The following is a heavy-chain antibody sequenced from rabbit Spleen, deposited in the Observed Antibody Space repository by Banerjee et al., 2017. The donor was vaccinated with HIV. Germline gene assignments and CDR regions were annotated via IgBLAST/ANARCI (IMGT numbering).Heavy chain of an antibody. Sequence: QEQLVESGGGLVQPGASLKLSCKASGFDLNTYGVSWVRQAPGKGLEWIAYIDPVFGITYYANWVNGRFSISRENAQNTVFLQMTSLTAADTATYFCARGSGDVGWGYLIWGQGTLVTVS. J-gene: IGHJ3*01. CDR2: IDPVFGIT. D-gene: IGHD2-1*01. CDR1: GFDLNTYG. CDR3: ARGSGDVGWGYLI. V-gene: IGHV1S47*01.